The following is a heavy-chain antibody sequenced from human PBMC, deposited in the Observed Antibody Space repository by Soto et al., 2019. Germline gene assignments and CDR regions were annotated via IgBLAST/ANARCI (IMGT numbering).Heavy chain of an antibody. V-gene: IGHV2-5*02. CDR3: AHIVVAGLGYYFDY. J-gene: IGHJ4*02. Sequence: QITLKESGPTLVKPTQTLTLTCTFSGFSLSSTRMAVGWIRQPPGKALEWLALIYWDDDKRYSPFLKSRLTITQHTSKNPVVLTMSNMDPVDTARYYCAHIVVAGLGYYFDYWGQGTLVTVSS. D-gene: IGHD6-19*01. CDR2: IYWDDDK. CDR1: GFSLSSTRMA.